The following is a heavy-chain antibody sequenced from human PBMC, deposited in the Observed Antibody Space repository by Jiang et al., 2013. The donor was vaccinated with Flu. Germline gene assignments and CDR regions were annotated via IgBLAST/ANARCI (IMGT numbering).Heavy chain of an antibody. CDR1: GYIFTSYG. CDR3: ARDHPTGGYDFYYYYGMDV. D-gene: IGHD5-12*01. Sequence: EVKKPGASVKVSCKASGYIFTSYGISWVRQAPGQGLEWMGWISGYNGNTNYAQKVQGRVTMTTDTSTNTAYMELRSLRSDDTAVYYCARDHPTGGYDFYYYYGMDVWGKGTTVTVSS. J-gene: IGHJ6*04. V-gene: IGHV1-18*01. CDR2: ISGYNGNT.